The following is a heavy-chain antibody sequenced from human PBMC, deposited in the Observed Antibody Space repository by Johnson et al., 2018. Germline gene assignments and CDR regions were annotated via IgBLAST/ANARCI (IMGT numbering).Heavy chain of an antibody. Sequence: QVQLQESGGGVVQPGRSLRLSCAASGFTFSSYGMHWVRQAPGKGLEWVAVIWYDGSNRYYADSVKGRFTISRDNSKNTLYLQMTSLRVEDTAVYFCARDRAAVATNFDYWGQGTLVTVSS. V-gene: IGHV3-33*01. CDR2: IWYDGSNR. CDR3: ARDRAAVATNFDY. J-gene: IGHJ4*02. CDR1: GFTFSSYG. D-gene: IGHD5-12*01.